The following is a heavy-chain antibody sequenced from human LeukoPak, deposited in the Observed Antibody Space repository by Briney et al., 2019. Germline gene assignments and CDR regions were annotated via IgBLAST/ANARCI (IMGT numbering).Heavy chain of an antibody. J-gene: IGHJ3*02. CDR2: IYYSGST. CDR1: GGSISGSSSY. V-gene: IGHV4-39*07. D-gene: IGHD3-3*02. CDR3: AKGSHLDAFDI. Sequence: PLETLSLTCSVSGGSISGSSSYWGWIRQPPGKGLEWIGSIYYSGSTYDNPALKSRVTISVDTSKNQFSLKLSSVTAADTAVYYCAKGSHLDAFDIWGQGTMVTVSS.